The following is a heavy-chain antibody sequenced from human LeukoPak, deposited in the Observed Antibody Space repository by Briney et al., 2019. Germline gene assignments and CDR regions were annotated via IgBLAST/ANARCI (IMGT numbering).Heavy chain of an antibody. CDR1: GFTFSNYE. D-gene: IGHD6-19*01. V-gene: IGHV3-48*03. CDR2: ISSSGSTI. J-gene: IGHJ4*02. CDR3: ARDSGSSGWYSLGSLGN. Sequence: PGGSPRLSCAASGFTFSNYEMNWVRQAPGKGLEWVSYISSSGSTIYYPESLKGRFTISRDNARNSLHLQMSSLRVEDTAVYYCARDSGSSGWYSLGSLGNWGQGTLVTVSS.